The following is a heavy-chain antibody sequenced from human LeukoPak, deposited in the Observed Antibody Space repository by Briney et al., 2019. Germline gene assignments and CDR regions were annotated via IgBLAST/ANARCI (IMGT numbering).Heavy chain of an antibody. Sequence: GGSLRLSCAASGFTFSSYAMSRVRQAPGKGLEWVSAISGSGGSTYYADSVKGRFTISRDNAKNSLYLQMNSLRAEDTAVYYCARDRIAAFDYWGQGTLVTVSS. J-gene: IGHJ4*02. V-gene: IGHV3-23*01. CDR1: GFTFSSYA. D-gene: IGHD6-6*01. CDR3: ARDRIAAFDY. CDR2: ISGSGGST.